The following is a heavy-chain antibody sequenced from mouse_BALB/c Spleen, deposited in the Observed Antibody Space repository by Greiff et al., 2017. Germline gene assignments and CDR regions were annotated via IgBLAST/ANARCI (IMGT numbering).Heavy chain of an antibody. J-gene: IGHJ2*01. CDR1: GYTFTSYW. CDR2: IYPSDSYT. V-gene: IGHV1-69*02. Sequence: QGQLQQPGAELVRPGASVKLSCKASGYTFTSYWINWVKQRPGQGLEWIGNIYPSDSYTNYNQKFKDKATLTVDKSSSTAYMQLSSPTSEDSAVYYCTRRDGNSFDYWGQGTTLTVSS. D-gene: IGHD2-1*01. CDR3: TRRDGNSFDY.